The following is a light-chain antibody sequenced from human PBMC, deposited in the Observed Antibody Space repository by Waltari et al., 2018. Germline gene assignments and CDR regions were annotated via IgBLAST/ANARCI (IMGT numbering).Light chain of an antibody. Sequence: QSALTQPASVSGSPGQSITIPCSGIYSAVAASDSVSWYQHHPGEAPQVIIYDVTNRPSGVSDRFSASKSANRAFLTISGLQPDDEADYYCSSQTLDGVVLFGGGTKLTVL. CDR3: SSQTLDGVVL. CDR1: YSAVAASDS. CDR2: DVT. V-gene: IGLV2-14*03. J-gene: IGLJ2*01.